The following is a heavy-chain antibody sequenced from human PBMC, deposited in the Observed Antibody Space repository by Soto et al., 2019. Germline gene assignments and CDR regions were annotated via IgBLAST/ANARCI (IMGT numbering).Heavy chain of an antibody. J-gene: IGHJ5*01. CDR2: INDNGEKT. V-gene: IGHV3-23*01. CDR1: GLPFRNYA. CDR3: AKSGSGWGRGLDS. Sequence: EVQLLQSGGGLMQRGGSLRLSCAASGLPFRNYAMSWDRQPPGKGLEWVSAINDNGEKTYYVDSVKGRFTISSDNSRDTLFLEMTSLSDEDTAVYYCAKSGSGWGRGLDSWGQGTLVTVS. D-gene: IGHD6-19*01.